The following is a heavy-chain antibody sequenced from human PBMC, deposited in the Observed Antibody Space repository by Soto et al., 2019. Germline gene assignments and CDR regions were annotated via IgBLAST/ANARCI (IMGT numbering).Heavy chain of an antibody. J-gene: IGHJ6*02. CDR2: VIPLFDTA. CDR1: GGIFTNNA. V-gene: IGHV1-69*01. D-gene: IGHD5-18*01. CDR3: ATGGHNDGYNFYHGMDV. Sequence: QVQVVQSGAEVKKPGSSVKVSCKVSGGIFTNNAISWVRQAPGQGLEWLGGVIPLFDTAYYAQIFRGRLRTSADGATTTAYMELSGLPSADTAVYFCATGGHNDGYNFYHGMDVWGQGTTVTVS.